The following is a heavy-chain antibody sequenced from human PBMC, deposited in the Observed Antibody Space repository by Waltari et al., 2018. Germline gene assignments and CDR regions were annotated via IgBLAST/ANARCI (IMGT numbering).Heavy chain of an antibody. V-gene: IGHV1-69*12. D-gene: IGHD2-2*01. CDR3: ARGVYQLLFGYSYYYYMDV. Sequence: QVQLVQSGAEVKKPGSSVKVSCKVSGGTFSSYAIIWVRQAPGQGSEWMGGIIPIFGTANVAQKFQGRVTITADESTSTAYMELSSLRSEDTAVYYCARGVYQLLFGYSYYYYMDVWGKGTTVTISS. CDR2: IIPIFGTA. CDR1: GGTFSSYA. J-gene: IGHJ6*03.